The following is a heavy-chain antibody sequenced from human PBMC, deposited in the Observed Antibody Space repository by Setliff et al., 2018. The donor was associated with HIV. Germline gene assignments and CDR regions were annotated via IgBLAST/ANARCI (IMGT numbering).Heavy chain of an antibody. D-gene: IGHD4-17*01. V-gene: IGHV3-21*01. Sequence: GGSLRLSCAASGFSFNTYTMSWVRQAPGKGLEWVASITSTIYYADSVKGRFTISRDNAKNSLYLQMNSLRAEDTAVYYCARDSDVTSDAFDIWGQGTMVTVSS. J-gene: IGHJ3*02. CDR3: ARDSDVTSDAFDI. CDR1: GFSFNTYT. CDR2: ITSTI.